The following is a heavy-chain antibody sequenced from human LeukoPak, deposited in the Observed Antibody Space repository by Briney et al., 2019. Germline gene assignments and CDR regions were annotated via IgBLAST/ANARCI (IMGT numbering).Heavy chain of an antibody. J-gene: IGHJ4*02. D-gene: IGHD3-10*01. V-gene: IGHV4-34*01. CDR2: INHSGST. CDR3: ARRSGSYYRY. Sequence: SETLSLTCAVYGGSFSGYYWSWIRQPPGKGLEWIGEINHSGSTNYNPSLKSRVTISVDTSKNQFSLKLSSVTAADTAVYYCARRSGSYYRYWGQGTLVTVPS. CDR1: GGSFSGYY.